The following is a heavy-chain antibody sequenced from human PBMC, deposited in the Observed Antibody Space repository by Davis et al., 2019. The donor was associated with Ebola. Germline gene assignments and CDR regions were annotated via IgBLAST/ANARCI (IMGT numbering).Heavy chain of an antibody. D-gene: IGHD4-11*01. J-gene: IGHJ5*02. CDR1: GFTFSSYS. CDR2: ISSNSSYI. V-gene: IGHV3-21*01. Sequence: GESLKISCAASGFTFSSYSMNWVRQAPGKWLEWVSSISSNSSYIYYADSVKGRFTISRDNAKNSLYLQMNSLRAEDTAVYYCARLLTTVTDWFDPWGQGTLVTVSS. CDR3: ARLLTTVTDWFDP.